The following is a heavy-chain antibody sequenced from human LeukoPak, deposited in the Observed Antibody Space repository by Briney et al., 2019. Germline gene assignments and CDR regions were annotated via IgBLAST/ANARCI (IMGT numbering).Heavy chain of an antibody. V-gene: IGHV4-34*01. CDR2: INDGGST. J-gene: IGHJ3*02. CDR3: ARFSKITRGDWGDAFDM. CDR1: GGSFSDYF. Sequence: SETLSLTCFVYGGSFSDYFWSWIRQPPGKGLEWIGEINDGGSTNYNPSLMNRVIVSVDTSKKEFSLMMNSVTAADTALYYCARFSKITRGDWGDAFDMWGQGTMVTVPS. D-gene: IGHD2-21*02.